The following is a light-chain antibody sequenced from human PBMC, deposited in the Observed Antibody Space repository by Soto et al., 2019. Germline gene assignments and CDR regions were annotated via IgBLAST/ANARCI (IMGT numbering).Light chain of an antibody. J-gene: IGKJ4*01. CDR3: QQYYSPPLT. CDR1: PRVLYSSNDKNY. CDR2: WAS. V-gene: IGKV4-1*01. Sequence: DIVMTQSPESLAVSLGERATINCKSSPRVLYSSNDKNYIAWYQQTPGHPPKLLIYWASTRESGVPDRFGGSGSGTDFTLTISSLQAEAVAVYFYQQYYSPPLTFGGGTKVEI.